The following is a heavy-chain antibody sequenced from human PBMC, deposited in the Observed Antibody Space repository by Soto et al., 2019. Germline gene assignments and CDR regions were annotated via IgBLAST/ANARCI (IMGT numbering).Heavy chain of an antibody. CDR2: IYHSGST. J-gene: IGHJ6*02. D-gene: IGHD6-13*01. V-gene: IGHV4-4*02. CDR1: GVSISSSY. CDR3: ARATSSWYRNYYYGMDV. Sequence: SETLSLTCTVSGVSISSSYWSWVRQPPGKGLEWIGEIYHSGSTNYNPSLKSRVTISVDKSKNQFSLKLSSVTAADTAVYYCARATSSWYRNYYYGMDVWGQGTTVTVSS.